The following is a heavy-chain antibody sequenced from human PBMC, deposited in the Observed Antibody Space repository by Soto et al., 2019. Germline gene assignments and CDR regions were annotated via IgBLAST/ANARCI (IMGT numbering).Heavy chain of an antibody. V-gene: IGHV1-2*04. CDR1: GYTFTNYY. CDR3: ARTPNNGRAGVYGMDV. CDR2: IDGDSGDT. D-gene: IGHD2-8*01. J-gene: IGHJ6*02. Sequence: QVQLVQSGAEVKKPGASVKVSCKASGYTFTNYYIHWVRQAPGQGLEWMGWIDGDSGDTKDAQKFQGWVTMTTDTSINTAYMELGRLTSEETAVYYCARTPNNGRAGVYGMDVWGQGTTVTVSS.